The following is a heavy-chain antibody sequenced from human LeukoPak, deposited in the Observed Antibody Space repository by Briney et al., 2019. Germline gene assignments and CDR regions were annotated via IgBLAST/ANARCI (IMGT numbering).Heavy chain of an antibody. CDR3: VVGGSPGY. Sequence: GGSLRLSCAASGLAFSAYKMHWVRQAPRKGLVWVSRISTDGYTTDYADFVQGRFTASGDNTKNTWSLEMNSLRAEDTAVYYCVVGGSPGYWGQGTLVTVSS. D-gene: IGHD2-15*01. V-gene: IGHV3-74*01. CDR2: ISTDGYTT. CDR1: GLAFSAYK. J-gene: IGHJ4*02.